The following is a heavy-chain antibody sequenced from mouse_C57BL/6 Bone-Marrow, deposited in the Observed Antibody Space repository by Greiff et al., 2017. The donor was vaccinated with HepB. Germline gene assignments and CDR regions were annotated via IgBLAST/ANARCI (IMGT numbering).Heavy chain of an antibody. D-gene: IGHD2-5*01. Sequence: VQRVESGPELVKPGASVKISCKASGYAFSSSWMNWVKQRPGKGLEWIGRIYPGDGDTNYNGKFKGKAKLTADKSSSTAYMQLSSLTSEDSAVYFCARYLYYSNYRYYAMDYWGQGTSVTVSS. J-gene: IGHJ4*01. CDR2: IYPGDGDT. CDR1: GYAFSSSW. V-gene: IGHV1-82*01. CDR3: ARYLYYSNYRYYAMDY.